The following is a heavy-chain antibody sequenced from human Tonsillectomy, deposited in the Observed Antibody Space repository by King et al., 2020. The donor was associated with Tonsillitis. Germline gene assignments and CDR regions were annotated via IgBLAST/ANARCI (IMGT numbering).Heavy chain of an antibody. CDR3: AHSQSCSGGSCYFVTPFDY. Sequence: TLKESGPTLVKPTQTFTLTCTFSGFSLNTSGVGVGWIRQPPGKALEWLALIYLDDDKRYSPSLKSRLTITKDTSKNQVVLTMTNMDPVDTATYYCAHSQSCSGGSCYFVTPFDYWGQGTLVTVSS. V-gene: IGHV2-5*02. D-gene: IGHD2-15*01. CDR2: IYLDDDK. CDR1: GFSLNTSGVG. J-gene: IGHJ4*02.